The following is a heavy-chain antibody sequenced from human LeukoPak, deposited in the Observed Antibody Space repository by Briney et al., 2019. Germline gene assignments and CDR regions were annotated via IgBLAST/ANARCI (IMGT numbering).Heavy chain of an antibody. Sequence: SETLSLTCTVSGGSISSSSYYWGWIRQPPGKGLEWIGSIYYSGSTYYNPSLKSRVTISVDTSKNQFSLKLSSVTAADTAVYYCARDTYDSSNYYYYGMDVWGQGTTVTVSS. D-gene: IGHD3-22*01. CDR1: GGSISSSSYY. J-gene: IGHJ6*02. CDR3: ARDTYDSSNYYYYGMDV. CDR2: IYYSGST. V-gene: IGHV4-39*02.